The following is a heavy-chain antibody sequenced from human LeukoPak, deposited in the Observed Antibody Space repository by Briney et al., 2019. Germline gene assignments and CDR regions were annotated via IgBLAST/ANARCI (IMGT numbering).Heavy chain of an antibody. Sequence: SVKVSCKASGGTFSSYTISWVRQAPGQGLEWMGRIIPILGIANYAQKFQGRVTITADKSTSTAYMELSSLRSEDTAVYFCARRGAGGDYLDYWGQGTLVTVSS. J-gene: IGHJ4*02. CDR3: ARRGAGGDYLDY. V-gene: IGHV1-69*02. CDR2: IIPILGIA. D-gene: IGHD3-10*01. CDR1: GGTFSSYT.